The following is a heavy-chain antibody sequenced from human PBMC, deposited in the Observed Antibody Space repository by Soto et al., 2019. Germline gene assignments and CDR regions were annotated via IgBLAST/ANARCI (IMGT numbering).Heavy chain of an antibody. CDR1: GFTFSSYW. J-gene: IGHJ6*02. CDR3: ARDQTLWFGEFLIYYYYGREV. D-gene: IGHD3-10*01. Sequence: PGGSLRLSCAASGFTFSSYWMHWVRQAPGKGLVWVSRINSDGSSTSYADSVKGRFTISRDNAKNTLYLQMNSLRAEDTAVYYCARDQTLWFGEFLIYYYYGREVWGQGTTVTVSS. V-gene: IGHV3-74*01. CDR2: INSDGSST.